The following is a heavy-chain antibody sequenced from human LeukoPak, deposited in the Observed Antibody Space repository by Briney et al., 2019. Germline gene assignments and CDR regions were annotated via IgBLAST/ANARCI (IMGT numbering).Heavy chain of an antibody. CDR1: GGSISGYY. D-gene: IGHD3-10*01. J-gene: IGHJ4*02. V-gene: IGHV4-39*01. CDR2: IYYSGST. Sequence: SETLSLTCTVSGGSISGYYWGWIRQPPGKGLEWIGSIYYSGSTYYNPPLKSRDTISVDTSKNQFSLKLNSVTATDTAVYYCARHYGPWGQGTLVTVSS. CDR3: ARHYGP.